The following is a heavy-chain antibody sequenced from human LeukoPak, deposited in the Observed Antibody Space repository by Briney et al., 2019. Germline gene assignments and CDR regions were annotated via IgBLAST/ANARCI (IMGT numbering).Heavy chain of an antibody. J-gene: IGHJ4*02. CDR3: ARVQAYYYGSGSFDY. D-gene: IGHD3-10*01. CDR2: IYYSGST. V-gene: IGHV4-61*05. CDR1: GGSISSSSYY. Sequence: SETLSLTCTVSGGSISSSSYYWGWIRQPPGKGLEWIGYIYYSGSTNYNPSLKSRVTISVDTSKNQFSLKLSSVTAADTAVYYCARVQAYYYGSGSFDYWGQGTLVTVSS.